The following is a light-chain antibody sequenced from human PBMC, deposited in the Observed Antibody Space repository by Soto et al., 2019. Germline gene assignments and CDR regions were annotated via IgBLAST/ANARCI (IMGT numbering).Light chain of an antibody. Sequence: QSVLTQPASVSGSPGQSITISCTGTSSDVGSYNLVSWYQQHPGKAPKLMIYEVSKRPSGVSNRFSGSKSGNTASLTISWLQSEDEADYYCCSYAGSNNYVFGTGTKVTVL. CDR2: EVS. J-gene: IGLJ1*01. CDR1: SSDVGSYNL. V-gene: IGLV2-23*02. CDR3: CSYAGSNNYV.